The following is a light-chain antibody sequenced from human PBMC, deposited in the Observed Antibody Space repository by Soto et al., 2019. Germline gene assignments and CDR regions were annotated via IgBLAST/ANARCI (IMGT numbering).Light chain of an antibody. CDR1: SSDVGGYNY. Sequence: QSVLTQPASVSGSPGQSITIACTGTSSDVGGYNYVSWYQHYPGKAPKLMIYEVSNRPSGVSNRFSGSKSGNTASLTLSGLQAEDDADYYCSSYTSNSVLFGGGTKLTVL. V-gene: IGLV2-14*01. J-gene: IGLJ2*01. CDR3: SSYTSNSVL. CDR2: EVS.